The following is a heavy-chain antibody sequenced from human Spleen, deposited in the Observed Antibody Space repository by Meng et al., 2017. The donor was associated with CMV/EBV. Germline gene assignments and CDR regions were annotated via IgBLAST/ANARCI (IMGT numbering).Heavy chain of an antibody. V-gene: IGHV3-23*01. CDR2: ISGSGGST. CDR3: TRAAEFCYNGGCYTSEPYDQ. Sequence: FSSYAMSWVRQAPGKGLEWVSGISGSGGSTYYADSVKGRFTISRDNSKNTLYLQMSSLRAGDTAVYYCTRAAEFCYNGGCYTSEPYDQWGQGTLVTVSS. J-gene: IGHJ4*02. CDR1: FSSYA. D-gene: IGHD2-8*01.